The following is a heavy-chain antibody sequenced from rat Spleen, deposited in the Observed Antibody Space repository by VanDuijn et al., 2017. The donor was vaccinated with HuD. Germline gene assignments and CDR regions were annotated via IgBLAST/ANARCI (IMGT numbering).Heavy chain of an antibody. CDR2: LTNIAGGT. Sequence: EVKLVESGGGLVQPGRSLKLSCVASGFTFNNYWMTWIRQAPGKGLEWIASLTNIAGGTYYTDSVKGRFTISRDNAKSTLYLQMDSLRSEDTATYYCGGYYGGYLTFAYWGQGTLVTVSS. CDR1: GFTFNNYW. J-gene: IGHJ3*01. V-gene: IGHV5-31*01. D-gene: IGHD1-11*01. CDR3: GGYYGGYLTFAY.